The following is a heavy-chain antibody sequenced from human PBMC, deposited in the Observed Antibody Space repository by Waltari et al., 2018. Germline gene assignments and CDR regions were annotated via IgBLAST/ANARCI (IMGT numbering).Heavy chain of an antibody. Sequence: QVQLVQSGAEVKKPGASVKVSCKVSGYTLTELSMHWVRQAPGKGLGWMGGFDPEDGETIYAQKSHGRVTMTEDTSTDTAYMERSSLRSEDTAVYYCATDRKDRGYSYGDSWFDPWGQGTLVTVSS. CDR1: GYTLTELS. D-gene: IGHD5-18*01. J-gene: IGHJ5*02. CDR2: FDPEDGET. V-gene: IGHV1-24*01. CDR3: ATDRKDRGYSYGDSWFDP.